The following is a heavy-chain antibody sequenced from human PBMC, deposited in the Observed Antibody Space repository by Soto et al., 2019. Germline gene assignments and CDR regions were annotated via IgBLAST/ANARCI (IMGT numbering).Heavy chain of an antibody. V-gene: IGHV3-23*01. D-gene: IGHD4-17*01. Sequence: GASVKVSCAASGFIFSTYAMNWVRQAPGEGLEWVSAISSSGDTTFYAESVRGRFTISRDNSVKTLYLQMSSLRTEDTAVYYCAHPRGYGVFDAVDIWGQGTMVTVSS. CDR3: AHPRGYGVFDAVDI. CDR2: ISSSGDTT. CDR1: GFIFSTYA. J-gene: IGHJ3*02.